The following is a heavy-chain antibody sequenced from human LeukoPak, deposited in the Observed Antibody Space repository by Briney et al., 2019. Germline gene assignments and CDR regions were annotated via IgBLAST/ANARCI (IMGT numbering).Heavy chain of an antibody. Sequence: GGSLRLSCAASGFTFDDYAMHWVRHAPGKGLEWVSGISWNSGSIGYADSVKGRFTISRDNAKNSLYLQMNSLRAEDTALYYCARSHSGADYWGQGTLVTVSS. D-gene: IGHD1-26*01. J-gene: IGHJ4*02. V-gene: IGHV3-9*01. CDR1: GFTFDDYA. CDR3: ARSHSGADY. CDR2: ISWNSGSI.